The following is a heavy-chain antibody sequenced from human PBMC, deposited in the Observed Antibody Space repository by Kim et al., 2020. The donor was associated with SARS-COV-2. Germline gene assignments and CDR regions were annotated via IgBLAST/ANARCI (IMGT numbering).Heavy chain of an antibody. J-gene: IGHJ6*02. D-gene: IGHD1-26*01. Sequence: GGSLRLSCAVSGFTLKKAWMTWVRQAPGKGLEWVGRIKSESDGGTTDFAAAVKGRFTILRDDSKNMLYLQMNSLKTEDTAVYYFNTVGMAAIVGWDVWGQGTTVTVSS. CDR2: IKSESDGGTT. V-gene: IGHV3-15*01. CDR3: NTVGMAAIVGWDV. CDR1: GFTLKKAW.